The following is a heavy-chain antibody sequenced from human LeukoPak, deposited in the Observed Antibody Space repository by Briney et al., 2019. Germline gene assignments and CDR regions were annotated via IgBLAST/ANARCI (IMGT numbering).Heavy chain of an antibody. J-gene: IGHJ4*02. Sequence: GGSLRLSCAASGFTFSSYAMIWVRQAPGKGLEWVSTISGSGITTYYAESVKGRFTISRDNSKNTLYLQMNSLRAEDTAVYFCAKDHRGYSSDATPYYFDCWGQGTLVTVSS. CDR2: ISGSGITT. V-gene: IGHV3-23*01. CDR3: AKDHRGYSSDATPYYFDC. CDR1: GFTFSSYA. D-gene: IGHD6-19*01.